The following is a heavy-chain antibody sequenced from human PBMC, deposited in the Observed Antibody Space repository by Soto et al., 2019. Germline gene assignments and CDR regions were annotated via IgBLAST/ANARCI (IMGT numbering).Heavy chain of an antibody. Sequence: GGSLRLSCAASGFTFDDYAMHWVRQVPGKGLEWVSGINWNSGSIGYGDSVKGRFAISRDDAKNSLHLQMNSLSAEDTAFYYCVKDESINWYSGHFRHWGQGTLVTVSS. CDR3: VKDESINWYSGHFRH. CDR2: INWNSGSI. CDR1: GFTFDDYA. V-gene: IGHV3-9*01. J-gene: IGHJ1*01. D-gene: IGHD6-13*01.